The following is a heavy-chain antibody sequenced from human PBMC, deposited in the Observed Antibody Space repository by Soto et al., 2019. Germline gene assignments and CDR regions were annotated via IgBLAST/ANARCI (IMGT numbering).Heavy chain of an antibody. CDR3: GSQTSGRDYMDV. CDR1: GASISSNNYY. D-gene: IGHD3-10*01. J-gene: IGHJ6*03. V-gene: IGHV4-39*01. CDR2: VSYSETS. Sequence: QLQLQESGPGLVMPSETLSLTCTVSGASISSNNYYWVWMRQTPGEGLEWVVSVSYSETSYYNPSLKSRISISVDTSKNQLSLRLNSVTASDTALYYCGSQTSGRDYMDVWGEGTTVTVSS.